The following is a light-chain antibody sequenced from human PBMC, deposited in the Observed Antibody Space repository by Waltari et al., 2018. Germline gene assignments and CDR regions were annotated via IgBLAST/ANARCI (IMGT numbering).Light chain of an antibody. V-gene: IGLV2-14*03. CDR3: NTYAGSSSWV. J-gene: IGLJ3*02. CDR1: ASDVAFYNY. CDR2: DVR. Sequence: QSALSQPASVSGSPGQSITISCTGTASDVAFYNYVSWYQQHPGKAPKGTIYDVREPPSGISTGFSGSKSGNTAYLTISGLQAEDEADYYCNTYAGSSSWVCGGGTELPV.